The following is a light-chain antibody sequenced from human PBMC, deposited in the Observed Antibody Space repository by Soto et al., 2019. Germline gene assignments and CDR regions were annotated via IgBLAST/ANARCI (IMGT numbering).Light chain of an antibody. CDR3: QQYNSYSLT. J-gene: IGKJ4*01. CDR2: DAS. CDR1: QSISSW. Sequence: DIQMTQSPSTLSASVGDRVTITCRASQSISSWLAWYPQKPGKAPKLLIHDASSLESGVPSRFSGSGSGTEFTLTISSLQPDDFATYYCQQYNSYSLTFGGGTKVDI. V-gene: IGKV1-5*01.